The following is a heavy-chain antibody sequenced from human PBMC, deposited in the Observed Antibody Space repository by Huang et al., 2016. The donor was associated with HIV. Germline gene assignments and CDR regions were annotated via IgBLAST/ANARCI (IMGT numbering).Heavy chain of an antibody. CDR1: GGPLSGHY. V-gene: IGHV4-34*01. Sequence: QVRLHQWGTGLVRQSETLSLTCAVYGGPLSGHYWSWVRLPPGGSLEWLEDVNHRGSANYNPSLKSRLSMSIDTSKKQFSLKLGSVTAADTALYYCARSLMGEDPFDIWGQGTLVTVSS. CDR2: VNHRGSA. D-gene: IGHD3-16*01. CDR3: ARSLMGEDPFDI. J-gene: IGHJ3*02.